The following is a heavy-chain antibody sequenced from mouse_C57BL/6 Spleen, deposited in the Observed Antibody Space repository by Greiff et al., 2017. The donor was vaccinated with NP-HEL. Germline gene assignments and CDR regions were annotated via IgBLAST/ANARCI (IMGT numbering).Heavy chain of an antibody. CDR1: GYSFTSYY. Sequence: VQLQESGPELVKPGASVKISCKASGYSFTSYYIHWVKQRPGQGLEWIGWIYPGSGNTKYNEKFKGKATLTADTSSRTSYMQLSSLTSEDSAVYYCARGAGLLFDYWGQGTTLTVSS. CDR3: ARGAGLLFDY. D-gene: IGHD1-1*01. V-gene: IGHV1-66*01. J-gene: IGHJ2*01. CDR2: IYPGSGNT.